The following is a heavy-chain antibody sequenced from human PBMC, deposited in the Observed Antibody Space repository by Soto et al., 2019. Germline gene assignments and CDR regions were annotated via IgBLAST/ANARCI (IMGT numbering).Heavy chain of an antibody. CDR2: ISSTVSFI. CDR3: ARGNLRIPETDWFDS. V-gene: IGHV3-11*01. J-gene: IGHJ5*01. CDR1: GFTFSDYY. Sequence: GGSLRLSCAASGFTFSDYYMSWIRQAPGKGLEWVSYISSTVSFIYYADSVKGRFIISRDNAKNSLYLQMNSLRAEDTAVYYCARGNLRIPETDWFDSWGQGTLVTVSS. D-gene: IGHD5-12*01.